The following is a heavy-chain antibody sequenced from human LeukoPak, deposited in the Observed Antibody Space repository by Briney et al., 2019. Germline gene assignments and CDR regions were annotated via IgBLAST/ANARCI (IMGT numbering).Heavy chain of an antibody. J-gene: IGHJ4*02. CDR3: ALYLRVRGDY. CDR2: ISGGGVST. V-gene: IGHV3-23*01. D-gene: IGHD3-10*01. CDR1: GFTFCNHA. Sequence: PGGSLRLSCAASGFTFCNHAMMWVHQAPGRGLEWVSAISGGGVSTYYTDSVKGRFTISRDNSKNTLYLQMNSLRAEDTAVYYCALYLRVRGDYWGQGTLVSVSS.